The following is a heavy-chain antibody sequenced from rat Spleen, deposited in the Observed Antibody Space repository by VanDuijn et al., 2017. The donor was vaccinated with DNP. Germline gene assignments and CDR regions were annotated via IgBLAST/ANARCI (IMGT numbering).Heavy chain of an antibody. J-gene: IGHJ3*01. V-gene: IGHV2-1*01. CDR2: IWGDGST. Sequence: QVQLKESGPGLVQPSQTLSLTCTVSGFSLTSNSVHWVRQPPGKGREGMGGIWGDGSTDDHSPLKSRLSITRDTSKSQVFLKMNILQTDDTAIYFCTRGWFACWGQGTLVTVSS. CDR3: TRGWFAC. CDR1: GFSLTSNS.